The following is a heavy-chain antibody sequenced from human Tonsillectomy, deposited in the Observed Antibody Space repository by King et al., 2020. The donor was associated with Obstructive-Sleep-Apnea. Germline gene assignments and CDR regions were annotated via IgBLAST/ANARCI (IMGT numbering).Heavy chain of an antibody. D-gene: IGHD1-26*01. Sequence: VQLVQSGGGLVQPGRSLRLSCAASGFTFDDYAMHWVRQAPGKGLEWVSGISWNSGSIGYADSVKGRFTISRDNAKNSLYLQMNRLRAEDTALYYCAKDSGSGSLGHWGQGTLVTVSS. CDR2: ISWNSGSI. CDR1: GFTFDDYA. V-gene: IGHV3-9*01. J-gene: IGHJ4*02. CDR3: AKDSGSGSLGH.